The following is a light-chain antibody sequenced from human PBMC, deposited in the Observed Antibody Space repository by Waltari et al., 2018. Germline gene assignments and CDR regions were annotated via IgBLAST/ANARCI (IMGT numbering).Light chain of an antibody. Sequence: SYVLTQPPSVSVAPGKTATLSCGGNDIGAKAVQWSQQKPGQAPMTVMSYNRDRPSGIPERFSGSNSGNTATLTISRVEAGDEADYYCQVWDSSTDQVVFGGGTQLTVL. V-gene: IGLV3-21*04. CDR2: YNR. CDR3: QVWDSSTDQVV. J-gene: IGLJ7*01. CDR1: DIGAKA.